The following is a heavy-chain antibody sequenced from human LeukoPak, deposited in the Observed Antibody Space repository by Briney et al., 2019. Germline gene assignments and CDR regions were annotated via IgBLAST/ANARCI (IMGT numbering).Heavy chain of an antibody. V-gene: IGHV1-2*02. CDR1: GYTFTGYY. J-gene: IGHJ5*02. D-gene: IGHD3-22*01. Sequence: GASVKVSCKASGYTFTGYYMHWVRQAPGQGLECMGWINPNSGGTDYAQKFQGRVTMTRDTSIRTAYLAVSRLGSDYTAGYSSARDYFDRSGYPRLTPWGQETLATSSS. CDR3: ARDYFDRSGYPRLTP. CDR2: INPNSGGT.